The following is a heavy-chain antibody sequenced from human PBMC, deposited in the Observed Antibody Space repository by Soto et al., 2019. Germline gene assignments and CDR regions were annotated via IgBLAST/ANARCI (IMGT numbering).Heavy chain of an antibody. V-gene: IGHV1-69*01. J-gene: IGHJ6*02. Sequence: QVQLVQSGAEVKKPGSSVKVSCKASGGTFSSYAISWVRQAPGQGLEWMGGIIPIFGTANYAQKFQGRVTITADESTSTAYMELSSLRAEDTAVYYCASTLGLWLGELIPEDVDYYGMDVWGQGTTVTVSS. CDR2: IIPIFGTA. CDR1: GGTFSSYA. CDR3: ASTLGLWLGELIPEDVDYYGMDV. D-gene: IGHD3-10*01.